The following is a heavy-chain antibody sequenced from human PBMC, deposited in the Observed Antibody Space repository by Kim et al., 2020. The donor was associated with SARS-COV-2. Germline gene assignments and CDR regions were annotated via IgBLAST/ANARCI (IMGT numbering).Heavy chain of an antibody. V-gene: IGHV4-59*01. D-gene: IGHD3-10*01. Sequence: SGSTDSNPSLKSRVTISVDTSKNQFSLKLRSVTAADTAVYYCARDREFGYWGQGTLVTVSS. J-gene: IGHJ4*02. CDR3: ARDREFGY. CDR2: SGST.